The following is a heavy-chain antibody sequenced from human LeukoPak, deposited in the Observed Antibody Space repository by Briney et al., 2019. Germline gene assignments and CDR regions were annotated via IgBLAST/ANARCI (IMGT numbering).Heavy chain of an antibody. V-gene: IGHV4-59*01. CDR3: ARVAGDGYNSGWQSDNWFDP. CDR2: IYYSGST. J-gene: IGHJ5*02. D-gene: IGHD5-24*01. CDR1: GGSISSYY. Sequence: ETLSLTCTVSGGSISSYYWSWIRQPPGQGLEWIGYIYYSGSTNYNPSLKSRVTISVDTSKNQFSLKLSSVTAADTAVYYCARVAGDGYNSGWQSDNWFDPWGQGTLVTVSS.